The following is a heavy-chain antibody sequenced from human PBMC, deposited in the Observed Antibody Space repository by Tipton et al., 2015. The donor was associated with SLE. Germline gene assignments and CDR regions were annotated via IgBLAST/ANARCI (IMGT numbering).Heavy chain of an antibody. Sequence: LRLSCTVSGGSISSSSYYWSWIRQPPGKGLEWIGYIYYSGSTNYNPSLKSRVTISVDTSKNQFSLKLSSVTAADTAVYYCARGQLVNAFDIWGQGTMVTVSS. CDR1: GGSISSSSYY. CDR3: ARGQLVNAFDI. J-gene: IGHJ3*02. V-gene: IGHV4-61*01. D-gene: IGHD6-13*01. CDR2: IYYSGST.